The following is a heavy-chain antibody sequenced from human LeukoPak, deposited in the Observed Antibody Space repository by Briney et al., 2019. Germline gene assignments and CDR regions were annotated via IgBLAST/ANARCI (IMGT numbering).Heavy chain of an antibody. CDR2: IYYTGTT. V-gene: IGHV4-39*01. Sequence: PSETLSLTCTVSGDSFSAIGSSWGWGWIRQSAGKGLEWIASIYYTGTTHFHPSLKSRVTVFLDTSRNQFSLKLTSMSAADTAEYYCVRHWGGYGWYFDHWGPGILVTVSS. CDR1: GDSFSAIGSSWG. CDR3: VRHWGGYGWYFDH. D-gene: IGHD6-25*01. J-gene: IGHJ4*02.